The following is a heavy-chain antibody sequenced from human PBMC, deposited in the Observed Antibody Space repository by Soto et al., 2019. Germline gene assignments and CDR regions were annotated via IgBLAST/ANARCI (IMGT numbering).Heavy chain of an antibody. J-gene: IGHJ6*02. Sequence: GASGEVSCKASGFTFTSSAVQWVRQARGQRLEWIGWIVVGSGNTNYAQKFQERVTITRDMSASTAYMELSSLRSEDTAVYYCAADRKSPYPAARSPTYYYYYGMDVWGQGTTVTVSS. D-gene: IGHD6-6*01. CDR3: AADRKSPYPAARSPTYYYYYGMDV. V-gene: IGHV1-58*01. CDR2: IVVGSGNT. CDR1: GFTFTSSA.